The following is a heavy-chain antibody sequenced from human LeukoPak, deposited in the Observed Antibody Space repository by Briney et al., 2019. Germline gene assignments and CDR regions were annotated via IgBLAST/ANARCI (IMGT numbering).Heavy chain of an antibody. CDR1: GYTFTSYG. CDR3: ALAAELFDFGY. V-gene: IGHV1-18*01. Sequence: ASVKVSCKASGYTFTSYGIIWVRQAPGQGLEWMGWISAYNGNTNYAQKLQGRVTMTTDTSTSTAYMELRSLRSDDTAVYYCALAAELFDFGYWGQGTLVTVSS. D-gene: IGHD3-10*01. J-gene: IGHJ4*02. CDR2: ISAYNGNT.